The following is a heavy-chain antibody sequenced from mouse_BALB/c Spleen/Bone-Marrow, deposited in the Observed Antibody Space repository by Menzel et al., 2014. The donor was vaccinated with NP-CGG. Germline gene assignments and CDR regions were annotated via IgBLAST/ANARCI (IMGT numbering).Heavy chain of an antibody. Sequence: EVQLVESGGGLVQPGGFLRLSCATSGFTFTDHYMSWVRQPPGKALEWLGFIRNKANGYTTEYSASVKGRFTISRDNSQSIVYLQMNTLRAEDSATYYCARDYLYYLDYWGQGTTLTVSS. J-gene: IGHJ2*01. V-gene: IGHV7-3*02. CDR2: IRNKANGYTT. D-gene: IGHD2-1*01. CDR3: ARDYLYYLDY. CDR1: GFTFTDHY.